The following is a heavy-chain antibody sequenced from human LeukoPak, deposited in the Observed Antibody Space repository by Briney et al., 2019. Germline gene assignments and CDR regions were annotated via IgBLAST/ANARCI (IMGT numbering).Heavy chain of an antibody. CDR2: IS. D-gene: IGHD6-6*01. V-gene: IGHV3-11*01. CDR1: GFTFSDHY. CDR3: ARDPDTSSKVDY. J-gene: IGHJ4*02. Sequence: GGSLRLSCAASGFTFSDHYMSWIRRTPGKGLEWVSRISRDTESVKGRFTISRDNTKNSLYLQMNSLRVDDTAVYYCARDPDTSSKVDYWGQGTLVTVSS.